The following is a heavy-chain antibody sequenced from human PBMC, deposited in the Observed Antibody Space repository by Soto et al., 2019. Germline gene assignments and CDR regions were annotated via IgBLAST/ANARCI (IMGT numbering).Heavy chain of an antibody. CDR2: INAGNGNT. Sequence: ASVKVSCKASGYTFTSYAMHWVRQAPGQRLEWMGWINAGNGNTKYSQKFQGRVTITRDTSASTAYMELSSLRSEDTAVYYCARGQWSAVVVIPFDYWGQGTLVTVPQ. V-gene: IGHV1-3*01. CDR1: GYTFTSYA. D-gene: IGHD3-22*01. J-gene: IGHJ4*02. CDR3: ARGQWSAVVVIPFDY.